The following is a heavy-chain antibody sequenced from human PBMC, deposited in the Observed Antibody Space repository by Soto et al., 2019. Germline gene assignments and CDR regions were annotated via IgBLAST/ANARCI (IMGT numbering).Heavy chain of an antibody. Sequence: LKISCAASGFTFSSYGMHWVRQAPGKGLEWVAVISYDGSNKYYADSVKGRFTISRDNSKNTLYLQMNSLRAEDTAVYYCAKDGGPWSTGSCERDNWCDPWGQGSLV. CDR3: AKDGGPWSTGSCERDNWCDP. D-gene: IGHD6-25*01. CDR2: ISYDGSNK. V-gene: IGHV3-30*18. CDR1: GFTFSSYG. J-gene: IGHJ5*02.